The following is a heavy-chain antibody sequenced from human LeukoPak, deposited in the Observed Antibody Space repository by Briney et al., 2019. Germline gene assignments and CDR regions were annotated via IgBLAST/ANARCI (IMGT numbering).Heavy chain of an antibody. J-gene: IGHJ5*02. D-gene: IGHD6-6*01. V-gene: IGHV3-21*04. CDR1: GFTFSSYS. CDR2: ISSSSYI. Sequence: GGSLRLSCAASGFTFSSYSMNWVRQAPGKGLEWVSSISSSSYIYYADSVKGRFTISRDNSKNTLYLQMNSLRAEDTAVYYCAKVSGLAARSKRNTLNWFDPWGQGTLVTVSS. CDR3: AKVSGLAARSKRNTLNWFDP.